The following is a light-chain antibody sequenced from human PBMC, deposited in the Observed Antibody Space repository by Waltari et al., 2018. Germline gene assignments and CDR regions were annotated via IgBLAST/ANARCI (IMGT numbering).Light chain of an antibody. V-gene: IGKV3-20*01. Sequence: EVVLTQSPGTLSLSPGERATLSCRASQSVSRYLAWYQQGPGQAPRHLIYAASTRATGVPDRFSDNGFRADFSHTISRLEPEDYAVYSCQNHERLSATFGQGTKVEI. CDR2: AAS. CDR3: QNHERLSAT. J-gene: IGKJ1*01. CDR1: QSVSRY.